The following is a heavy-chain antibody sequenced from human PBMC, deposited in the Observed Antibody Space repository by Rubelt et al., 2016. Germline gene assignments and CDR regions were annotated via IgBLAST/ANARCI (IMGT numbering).Heavy chain of an antibody. J-gene: IGHJ3*02. D-gene: IGHD2-2*01. Sequence: EVQLVQSGAEVKKPGASMKISCKGSGYSFISNWIGWVRQVLGKGLEWMGNIYPGDSDTRYSPSFQGQVTSSADTSISTAYLQWSNLKASDTAMYDCARQWGSTSSDAFDIWGQGTMVTVSS. V-gene: IGHV5-51*01. CDR1: GYSFISNW. CDR3: ARQWGSTSSDAFDI. CDR2: IYPGDSDT.